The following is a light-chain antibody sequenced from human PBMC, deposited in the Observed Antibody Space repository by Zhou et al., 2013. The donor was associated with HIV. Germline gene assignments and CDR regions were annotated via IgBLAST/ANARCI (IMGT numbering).Light chain of an antibody. V-gene: IGKV1-9*01. J-gene: IGKJ4*01. Sequence: DIQLTQSPSFLSASVGDRVTITCRASQGISSYLAWYQQKPGKAPNLLIYAASTLQSGVPSRFSGSGSGTEFTLTISSLQPEDSATYYCQQPKSYPVTFGGGTKVEIK. CDR2: AAS. CDR1: QGISSY. CDR3: QQPKSYPVT.